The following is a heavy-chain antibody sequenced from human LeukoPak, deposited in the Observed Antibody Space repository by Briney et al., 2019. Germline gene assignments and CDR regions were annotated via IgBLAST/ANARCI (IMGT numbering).Heavy chain of an antibody. Sequence: GASVKVSCKASGYTFTSYYMHWVRQAPGQGLEWMEGITPIFGTANYAQKFQGRVTITTDESTSTAYMELSSLRSEDTAVYYCARGVVGAAYIGWGQGTLVTVSS. CDR3: ARGVVGAAYIG. CDR1: GYTFTSYY. J-gene: IGHJ4*02. CDR2: ITPIFGTA. V-gene: IGHV1-69*05. D-gene: IGHD1-26*01.